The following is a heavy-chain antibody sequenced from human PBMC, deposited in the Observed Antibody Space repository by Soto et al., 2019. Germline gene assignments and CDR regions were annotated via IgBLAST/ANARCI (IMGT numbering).Heavy chain of an antibody. CDR2: INSDGSST. Sequence: PGGSLRLSCAASGFTFSSYWMHWVRQAPGKGLVWVSRINSDGSSTSYADSVKGRFTISRDNAKNTLYLQMNSLRAEDTAVYFCVRDQDSRRYSVFNLWGQGAQVTVSS. CDR1: GFTFSSYW. V-gene: IGHV3-74*01. D-gene: IGHD3-22*01. CDR3: VRDQDSRRYSVFNL. J-gene: IGHJ5*02.